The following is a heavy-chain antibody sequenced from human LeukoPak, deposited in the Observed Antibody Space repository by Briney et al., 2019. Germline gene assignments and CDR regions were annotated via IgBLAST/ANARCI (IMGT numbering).Heavy chain of an antibody. CDR1: GGSISSYY. V-gene: IGHV4-4*07. J-gene: IGHJ4*02. D-gene: IGHD3-22*01. CDR2: IYTSGTT. CDR3: ARDRYYYDSSGYYWLFDY. Sequence: SETLSLTCIVSGGSISSYYWSWIRQPAGQGVEWIGRIYTSGTTNYNPSLKSRVTMSVDTSKNQFSLKLSSVTAADTAVYYCARDRYYYDSSGYYWLFDYWGQGTLVTVSS.